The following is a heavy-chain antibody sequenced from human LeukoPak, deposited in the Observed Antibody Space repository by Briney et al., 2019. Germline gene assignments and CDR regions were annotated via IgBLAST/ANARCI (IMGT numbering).Heavy chain of an antibody. CDR2: INHSGST. CDR3: ARHQSSPGWGAYDP. V-gene: IGHV4-34*01. D-gene: IGHD3-10*01. J-gene: IGHJ5*02. CDR1: GGSFSGYY. Sequence: SETLSLTCAVYGGSFSGYYWSWIRQPPGKGLEWIGEINHSGSTNYNPSLKSRVTISVDTSKNQFSLKLSSVTAADTAVYYCARHQSSPGWGAYDPWGQGTLVTVSS.